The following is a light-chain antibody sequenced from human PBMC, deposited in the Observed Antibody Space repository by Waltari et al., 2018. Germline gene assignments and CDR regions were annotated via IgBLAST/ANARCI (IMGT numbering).Light chain of an antibody. CDR2: GAS. V-gene: IGKV3-20*01. CDR1: QSLTKRY. Sequence: EVVLTQSPDTLSLSPGERATLSCRASQSLTKRYLAWYQQKPGRAPRLLIYGASSRAAGIPDWFSGSGSGTDFTLTISRLEPEDFAVYYCQQYGSSVLYTFGQGTKLEIK. J-gene: IGKJ2*01. CDR3: QQYGSSVLYT.